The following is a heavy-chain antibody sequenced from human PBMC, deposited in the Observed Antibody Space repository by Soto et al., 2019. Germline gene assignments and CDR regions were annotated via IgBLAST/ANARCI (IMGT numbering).Heavy chain of an antibody. J-gene: IGHJ4*02. V-gene: IGHV3-30-3*01. CDR2: ISDDGSKE. CDR1: GFTFSTCA. CDR3: VREAPYGSGWGSFDN. D-gene: IGHD6-19*01. Sequence: QVQLVESGGGVVQPGESLRLSCAASGFTFSTCAMHWVRQTPGKGLEWVAFISDDGSKEAYAEAVKGRFTISRDNSKNTLYLQMNSLRVEDTTVYYCVREAPYGSGWGSFDNWGQGTLVTVSS.